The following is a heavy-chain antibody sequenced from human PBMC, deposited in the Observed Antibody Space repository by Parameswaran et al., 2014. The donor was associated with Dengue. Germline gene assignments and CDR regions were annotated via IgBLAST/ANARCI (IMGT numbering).Heavy chain of an antibody. J-gene: IGHJ4*02. V-gene: IGHV1-69*06. CDR2: RLPSFGSP. Sequence: WVRQAPGQGLEWMGGRLPSFGSPHYAQKFRGRVTITADKSSSMTYMELSSLRSEDTAVYYCAREYCSGGSCFSVYWGQGTLVTVSS. D-gene: IGHD2-15*01. CDR3: AREYCSGGSCFSVY.